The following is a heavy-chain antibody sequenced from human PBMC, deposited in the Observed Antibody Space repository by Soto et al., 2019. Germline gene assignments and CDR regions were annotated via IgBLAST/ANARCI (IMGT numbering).Heavy chain of an antibody. J-gene: IGHJ4*02. Sequence: QVQVKESGPGRVKPSETLSLTCTVSGGSIGDYSWRWIRQSAGKGLEWLGRLSLKGHSHYHPSLRSRVTLSIEASKNQFSLNLTSVTAADTALYYCVRERGHNWADEAEWGQGTLVTVSS. CDR3: VRERGHNWADEAE. D-gene: IGHD1-20*01. CDR1: GGSIGDYS. CDR2: LSLKGHS. V-gene: IGHV4-4*07.